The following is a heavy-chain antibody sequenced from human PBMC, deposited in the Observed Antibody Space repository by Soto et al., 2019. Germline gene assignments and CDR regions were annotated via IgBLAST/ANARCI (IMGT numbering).Heavy chain of an antibody. D-gene: IGHD6-13*01. Sequence: ASVKVSCKASGYTFTSYYMHWVRQAPGQGLEGMGIINPSGGSTIYSQKFQGRVTMTRDTSTSTVYMELSSLRSEDTAMYYCARDARAGQHYYSYGMEVWVQGTTVTVSS. CDR1: GYTFTSYY. CDR3: ARDARAGQHYYSYGMEV. CDR2: INPSGGST. V-gene: IGHV1-46*01. J-gene: IGHJ6*01.